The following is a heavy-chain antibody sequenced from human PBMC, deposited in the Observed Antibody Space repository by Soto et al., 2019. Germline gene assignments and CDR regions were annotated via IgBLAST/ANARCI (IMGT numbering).Heavy chain of an antibody. Sequence: SETLSLTCAVYGGSSSGYYWSWIRQPPGKGLEWIGEINHSGSTKYNPSLKSRVTISVDTSKNQFSLKLSSVTAADTAVYYCARGGYYARYAFDIWGQGTMVTVSS. CDR1: GGSSSGYY. D-gene: IGHD3-10*01. V-gene: IGHV4-34*01. J-gene: IGHJ3*02. CDR3: ARGGYYARYAFDI. CDR2: INHSGST.